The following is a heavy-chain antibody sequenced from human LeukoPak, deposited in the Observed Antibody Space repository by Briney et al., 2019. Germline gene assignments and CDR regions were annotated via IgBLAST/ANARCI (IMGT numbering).Heavy chain of an antibody. CDR2: ISGSGGST. J-gene: IGHJ4*02. D-gene: IGHD6-19*01. CDR3: AKDGMGIAVAGTIFDY. V-gene: IGHV3-23*01. CDR1: GFTFSSYA. Sequence: GGSLRLSCAASGFTFSSYAMSWVRQAPGKGLEWVSGISGSGGSTYNADSVKGRFTISRDNSKNTLYLQMNSLRAEDTALYYCAKDGMGIAVAGTIFDYWGQGTLVTVSS.